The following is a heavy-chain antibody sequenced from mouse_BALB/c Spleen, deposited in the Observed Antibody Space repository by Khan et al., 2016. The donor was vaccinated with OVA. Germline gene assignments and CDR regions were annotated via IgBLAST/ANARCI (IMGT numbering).Heavy chain of an antibody. CDR2: IWGDGST. V-gene: IGHV2-6-7*01. D-gene: IGHD1-1*01. Sequence: VELVESGPGLVAPSQSLSITCTVSGFSLTGYGVNWVRQPPGKGLAWLGMIWGDGSTDYNSALKSRLSISKDNSKSQVCLKMNSLQTDDTARYYCASAYYYGRVLDYWCQGTSGTVSS. CDR3: ASAYYYGRVLDY. J-gene: IGHJ4*01. CDR1: GFSLTGYG.